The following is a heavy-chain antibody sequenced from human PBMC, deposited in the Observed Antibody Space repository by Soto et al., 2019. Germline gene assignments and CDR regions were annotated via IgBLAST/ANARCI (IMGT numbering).Heavy chain of an antibody. Sequence: QPGGSLRLSCAASGFTFSSYGMHWVRQAPGKGLEWVAVISYDGSNKYYADSVKGRFTISRDNSKNTLYLQMNSLRAEDTAVYYCASARWGSGSYVSYYYYGMDVWGQGTTVTVSS. D-gene: IGHD3-10*01. J-gene: IGHJ6*02. V-gene: IGHV3-30*03. CDR2: ISYDGSNK. CDR1: GFTFSSYG. CDR3: ASARWGSGSYVSYYYYGMDV.